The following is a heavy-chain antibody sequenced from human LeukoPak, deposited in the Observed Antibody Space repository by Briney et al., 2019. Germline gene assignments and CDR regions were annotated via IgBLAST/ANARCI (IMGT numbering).Heavy chain of an antibody. CDR1: GFTFSHYS. J-gene: IGHJ5*02. D-gene: IGHD2-15*01. Sequence: GGSLRLSCAASGFTFSHYSMNWVRQAPGKGLEWVSSISSSSSYIYYADSVEGRFTISRDNAKNSLFLQMNSLRAEDTAVYFCARVVVGVTNRFDPWGQGTLVIVSS. V-gene: IGHV3-21*04. CDR3: ARVVVGVTNRFDP. CDR2: ISSSSSYI.